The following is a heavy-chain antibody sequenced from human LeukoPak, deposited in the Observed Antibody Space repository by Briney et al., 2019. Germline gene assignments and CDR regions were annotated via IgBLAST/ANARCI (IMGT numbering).Heavy chain of an antibody. Sequence: PSETLSLTCTVSGGSISSSIYFWGWIRQPPGKGLEWIGSIHYSGSTYHDPSLKSRATVSLDTSKNQFSLKLSSVTATDTAVYYCARQLYSSRSYYAPMDVWGKGTTVTISS. CDR3: ARQLYSSRSYYAPMDV. V-gene: IGHV4-39*01. J-gene: IGHJ6*03. CDR1: GGSISSSIYF. D-gene: IGHD3-10*01. CDR2: IHYSGST.